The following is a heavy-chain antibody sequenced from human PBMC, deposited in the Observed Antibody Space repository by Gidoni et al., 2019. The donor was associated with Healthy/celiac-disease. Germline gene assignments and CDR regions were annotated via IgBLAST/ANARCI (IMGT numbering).Heavy chain of an antibody. CDR1: GGPISSGGYY. V-gene: IGHV4-31*03. CDR2: IYSSGST. J-gene: IGHJ5*02. Sequence: QVQLQESGPGLVKPAQTLSLTCTVSGGPISSGGYYWSWIRQHPGKGLEWIGYIYSSGSTYYNPSLKSRVTISVDTSKNQFSLKLSSVTAADTAVYYCARSVGIVVVVAATPSASWFDPWGQGTLVTVSS. CDR3: ARSVGIVVVVAATPSASWFDP. D-gene: IGHD2-15*01.